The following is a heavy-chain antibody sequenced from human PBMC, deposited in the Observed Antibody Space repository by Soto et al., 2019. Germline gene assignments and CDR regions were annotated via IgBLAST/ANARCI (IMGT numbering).Heavy chain of an antibody. CDR3: TREGI. Sequence: EVQLVESGGGLAQPGGSLRLSCAASGFTFSDYAMNWVRQVPGKGLEWISQIASSGTPIYYADSVRGRFTISRDNAENSLYLQMNSLRDGDTAVYFCTREGIWGQGTLVTVSS. V-gene: IGHV3-48*02. J-gene: IGHJ4*02. CDR2: IASSGTPI. CDR1: GFTFSDYA.